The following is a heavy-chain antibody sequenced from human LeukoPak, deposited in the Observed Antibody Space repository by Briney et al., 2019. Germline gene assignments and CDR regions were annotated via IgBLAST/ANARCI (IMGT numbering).Heavy chain of an antibody. CDR2: INHSGST. Sequence: PSETLSLTCAVYGGXFSGYYWSWIRQPPGKGLEWIGEINHSGSTNYNPSLKSRVTISVDTSKNQFSLKLSSVTAADTAVYYCARVLGIAAAGTFDYYGMDVWGQGTTVTVSS. V-gene: IGHV4-34*01. D-gene: IGHD6-13*01. J-gene: IGHJ6*02. CDR1: GGXFSGYY. CDR3: ARVLGIAAAGTFDYYGMDV.